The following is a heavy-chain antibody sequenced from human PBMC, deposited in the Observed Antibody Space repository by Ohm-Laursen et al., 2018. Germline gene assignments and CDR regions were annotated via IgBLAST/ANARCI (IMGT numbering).Heavy chain of an antibody. V-gene: IGHV3-49*04. Sequence: LSLTYAASGFSFSYYGLTWVRQAPGKGLEWVGFIRSESYGGAPEYAASVTGRFSISRDDSKSIAYLQMNSLKTEDTAVYYCTTTNGVWAWGQGTLVTVSS. CDR1: GFSFSYYG. D-gene: IGHD2-8*01. CDR2: IRSESYGGAP. J-gene: IGHJ5*02. CDR3: TTTNGVWA.